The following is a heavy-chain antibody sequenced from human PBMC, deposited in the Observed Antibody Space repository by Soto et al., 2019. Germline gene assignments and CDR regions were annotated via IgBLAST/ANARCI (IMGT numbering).Heavy chain of an antibody. Sequence: QVQLVQSGAEVKKPGASVKVSCKASASIFSSYGITWVRQAPGQGLEWMGRINGYNGNTKYAQELQGRVTMTTDTSTSTAYMELRSLRSDDTAVYYCERGRYSSPDYYYYGMDVWGQGTTVTVSS. V-gene: IGHV1-18*01. J-gene: IGHJ6*02. CDR3: ERGRYSSPDYYYYGMDV. CDR2: INGYNGNT. D-gene: IGHD6-13*01. CDR1: ASIFSSYG.